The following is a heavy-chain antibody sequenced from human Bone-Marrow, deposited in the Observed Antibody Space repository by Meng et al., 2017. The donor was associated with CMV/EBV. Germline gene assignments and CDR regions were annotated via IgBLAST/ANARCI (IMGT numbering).Heavy chain of an antibody. CDR1: GGSFSGYS. CDR2: INLSGST. Sequence: SQTLSPTCAVYGGSFSGYSWSWIRQPPGKGLEWIGEINLSGSTNYTPALKSRVTISVDTSKNPFSLKLSSVTAADTAVYYCARRSRGCSSSWYQGYYFDYWGQGTLVTVSS. J-gene: IGHJ4*02. V-gene: IGHV4-34*01. D-gene: IGHD6-13*01. CDR3: ARRSRGCSSSWYQGYYFDY.